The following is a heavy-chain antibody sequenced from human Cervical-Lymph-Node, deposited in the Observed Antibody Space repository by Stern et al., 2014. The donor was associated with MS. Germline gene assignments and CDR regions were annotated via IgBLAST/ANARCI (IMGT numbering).Heavy chain of an antibody. CDR2: ICPGDSDV. Sequence: EVQLVQSGAEVKRPGESLKISCKASGYDFSGYYIGWVRQMPGEGLEWIGIICPGDSDVRYSPSLQGQVTISADKSISTAYLHLSSLEASDTAMYYCARPRGVGKTYGPYYFDHWGQGALVTVSS. CDR1: GYDFSGYY. CDR3: ARPRGVGKTYGPYYFDH. V-gene: IGHV5-51*01. J-gene: IGHJ4*02. D-gene: IGHD3-10*01.